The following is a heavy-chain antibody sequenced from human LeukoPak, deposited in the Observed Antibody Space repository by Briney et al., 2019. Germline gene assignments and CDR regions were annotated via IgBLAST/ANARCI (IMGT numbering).Heavy chain of an antibody. V-gene: IGHV3-66*01. CDR3: ARDSGGRYYTDY. CDR1: GFTVSSNY. J-gene: IGHJ4*02. CDR2: IYSGGST. D-gene: IGHD1-26*01. Sequence: PGGSLRLSCAASGFTVSSNYMSWVRQAPGKGLEWVSVIYSGGSTYYADSVKGRFSISRDNSKNTLYLQMNSLRAEDPAVYYCARDSGGRYYTDYWGQGTLVTVSS.